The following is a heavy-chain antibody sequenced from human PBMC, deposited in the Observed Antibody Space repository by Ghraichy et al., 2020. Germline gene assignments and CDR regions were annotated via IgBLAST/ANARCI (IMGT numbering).Heavy chain of an antibody. D-gene: IGHD3-9*01. CDR1: GFTFSSYG. V-gene: IGHV3-30*18. J-gene: IGHJ6*02. Sequence: GSLRLSCAASGFTFSSYGMHWVRQAPGKGLEWVAVISYDGSNKYYADSVKGRFTISRDNSKNTLYLQMNSLRAEDTAVYYCANDLGYDILTGYYKYYYYGMDVWGQGTTVTVSS. CDR2: ISYDGSNK. CDR3: ANDLGYDILTGYYKYYYYGMDV.